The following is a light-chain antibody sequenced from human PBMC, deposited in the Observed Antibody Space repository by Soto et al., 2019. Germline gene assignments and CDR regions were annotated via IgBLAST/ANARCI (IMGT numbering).Light chain of an antibody. CDR2: EVT. J-gene: IGLJ1*01. V-gene: IGLV2-14*01. Sequence: QSALTQPASVSGSPGQTITISCTGTSSDVGGYNAVSWYQHRPGKAPKLIIYEVTHRPAGISGRFSASKSGNTASLTISGLQAEDEGDYYCNSFRVNRLYVFGTGTKVTVL. CDR3: NSFRVNRLYV. CDR1: SSDVGGYNA.